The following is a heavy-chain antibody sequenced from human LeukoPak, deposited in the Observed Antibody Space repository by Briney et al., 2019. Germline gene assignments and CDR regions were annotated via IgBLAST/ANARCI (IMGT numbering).Heavy chain of an antibody. CDR1: GFTFSNYA. Sequence: GGSLRLSCAASGFTFSNYAMIWVRQAPGKGLEWVSIISIPGTTTYYADSVRGRFTISKDNSKNTLYLQMNSLRAEDTAVYYCVRDPNWGSGNWGQGTLVTVSS. V-gene: IGHV3-23*01. D-gene: IGHD7-27*01. CDR2: ISIPGTTT. J-gene: IGHJ4*02. CDR3: VRDPNWGSGN.